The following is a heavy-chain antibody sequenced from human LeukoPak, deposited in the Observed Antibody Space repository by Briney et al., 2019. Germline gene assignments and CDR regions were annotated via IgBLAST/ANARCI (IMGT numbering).Heavy chain of an antibody. J-gene: IGHJ4*02. CDR2: IYYTGST. V-gene: IGHV4-59*01. Sequence: PSGTLSLTCTVSGGSISSYYWSWIRQPPGKGLEWIGYIYYTGSTNYNPSLKSRVTISVDTSKNQFSLKLSFVTPADTAVYYCARGVVAAPQTFDYWGQGTLVTVSS. CDR3: ARGVVAAPQTFDY. CDR1: GGSISSYY. D-gene: IGHD2-15*01.